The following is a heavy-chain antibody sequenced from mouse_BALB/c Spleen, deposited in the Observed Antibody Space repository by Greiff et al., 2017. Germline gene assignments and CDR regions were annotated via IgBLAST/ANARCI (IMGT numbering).Heavy chain of an antibody. D-gene: IGHD6-5*01. CDR1: GFTFSDYY. V-gene: IGHV5-4*02. J-gene: IGHJ4*01. Sequence: EVQLQESGGGLVKPGGSLKLSCAASGFTFSDYYMYWVRQTPEKRLEWVATISDGGSYTYYPDSVKGRFTISRDNAKNNLYLQMSSLKSEDTAMYYCARVPYSYYAMDYWGQGTSVTVSS. CDR3: ARVPYSYYAMDY. CDR2: ISDGGSYT.